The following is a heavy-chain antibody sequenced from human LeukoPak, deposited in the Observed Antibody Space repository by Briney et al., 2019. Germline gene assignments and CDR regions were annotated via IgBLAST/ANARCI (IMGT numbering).Heavy chain of an antibody. J-gene: IGHJ2*01. CDR3: AKGTYYYGSTESTGSWYFDL. Sequence: PGRSLRLSCAASGFTFSIYGMHWVRQAPGKGLEWVAVISYYGSNKYYADSVKGRFTISRDNSKNTLYLQMNSLRAEDTAVYYCAKGTYYYGSTESTGSWYFDLWGRGTLVTVSS. CDR2: ISYYGSNK. D-gene: IGHD3-10*01. V-gene: IGHV3-30*18. CDR1: GFTFSIYG.